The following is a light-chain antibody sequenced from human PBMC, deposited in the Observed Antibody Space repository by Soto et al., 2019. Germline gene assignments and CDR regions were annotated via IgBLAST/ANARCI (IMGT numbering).Light chain of an antibody. V-gene: IGLV2-8*01. CDR1: SGV. CDR2: EIT. Sequence: QSALTQPPSASGSPGQSVTISCTGASGVSWYQQHPGKAPKLLIYEITKRPSGVPDRFSGSKSGNTASLTVSGLQAEDEADYYGSSYKGNNIFVVLGGGTKLTVL. J-gene: IGLJ2*01. CDR3: SSYKGNNIFVV.